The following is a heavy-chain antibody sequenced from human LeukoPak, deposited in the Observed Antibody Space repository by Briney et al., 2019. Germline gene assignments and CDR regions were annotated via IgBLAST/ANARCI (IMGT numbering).Heavy chain of an antibody. V-gene: IGHV3-21*01. CDR2: ISSSSSYI. CDR3: AKGLQGGIDLVAIQLWVRTDVSLVY. J-gene: IGHJ4*02. Sequence: PGGSLRLSCAASGFTFSSYSMNWVRQAPGKGLEWVSSISSSSSYIYYADSVKGRFTISRDNSKNTLYLQMNSLRAEDTAVYYCAKGLQGGIDLVAIQLWVRTDVSLVYWGQGTLVTVSS. D-gene: IGHD5-18*01. CDR1: GFTFSSYS.